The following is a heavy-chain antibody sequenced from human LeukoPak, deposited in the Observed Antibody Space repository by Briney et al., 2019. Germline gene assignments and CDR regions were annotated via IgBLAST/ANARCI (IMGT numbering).Heavy chain of an antibody. Sequence: SETLSLTCTVSGGSISSSSYYWGWIRQPPGKGLGWIGTFYYSGSTYYNSSLKSRVTISVDTSKNQFSLKLRSVTAADTAVYYCVRHLGPAQIHSYFGYWGQGTLVTVSS. CDR2: FYYSGST. J-gene: IGHJ4*02. D-gene: IGHD2-2*01. CDR3: VRHLGPAQIHSYFGY. V-gene: IGHV4-39*01. CDR1: GGSISSSSYY.